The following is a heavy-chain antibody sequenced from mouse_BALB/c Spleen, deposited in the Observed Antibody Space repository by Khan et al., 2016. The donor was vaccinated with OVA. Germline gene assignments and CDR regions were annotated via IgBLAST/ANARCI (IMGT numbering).Heavy chain of an antibody. D-gene: IGHD1-1*01. CDR2: ISYGGST. Sequence: EVQLVESGPGLVKPSQSLSLTCTVTGYSITSDYAWDWIRQFPGNKLEWMGYISYGGSTSYNPSLKSRISITRDTSKNQFFLQLNSVTTEDTATYYGARKNYYGYAMDYWGQGTSVTVSP. CDR3: ARKNYYGYAMDY. CDR1: GYSITSDYA. V-gene: IGHV3-2*02. J-gene: IGHJ4*01.